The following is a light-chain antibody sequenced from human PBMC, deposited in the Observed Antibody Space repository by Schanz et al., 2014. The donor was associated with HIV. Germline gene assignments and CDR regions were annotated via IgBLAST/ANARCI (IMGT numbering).Light chain of an antibody. CDR3: ATWHSSLREVV. J-gene: IGLJ2*01. CDR2: ANH. V-gene: IGLV1-51*01. CDR1: AFNIGQNF. Sequence: QSVLTQPPSVSAAPGQKVTIACSGSAFNIGQNFVSWYQHLPGTAPKLLIYANHERPSEIPDRFSASRTGTSATLAIIGLQTGDEADYYCATWHSSLREVVFGGGTKLTVL.